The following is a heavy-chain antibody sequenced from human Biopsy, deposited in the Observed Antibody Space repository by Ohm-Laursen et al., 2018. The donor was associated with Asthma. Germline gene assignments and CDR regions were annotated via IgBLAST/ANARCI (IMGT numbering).Heavy chain of an antibody. D-gene: IGHD1-20*01. J-gene: IGHJ5*02. V-gene: IGHV4-39*01. CDR1: GDSMRGSDYS. Sequence: GTLSLTCYVSGDSMRGSDYSWGWIRQPPGKGLEWIGNVYHSGNTNINPSLQSRVTISVDTSKSQFYLNLSSVTAADTAVYFCARAAITGIRGWFDPWGQGTQVTVSS. CDR2: VYHSGNT. CDR3: ARAAITGIRGWFDP.